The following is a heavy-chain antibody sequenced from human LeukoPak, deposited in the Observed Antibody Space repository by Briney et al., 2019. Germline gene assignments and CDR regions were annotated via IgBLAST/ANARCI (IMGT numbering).Heavy chain of an antibody. CDR2: ISGSGGST. Sequence: PGGSLRLSCAASGFTFSSYAMSWVRQAPGKGLEWVSAISGSGGSTYYADSVKGRFTISRDNSKNTLYLQMNSLRAEDTAVYYCAKDGPTYYYDSSGYYPFDYWGQGTLVTVS. V-gene: IGHV3-23*01. CDR1: GFTFSSYA. D-gene: IGHD3-22*01. J-gene: IGHJ4*02. CDR3: AKDGPTYYYDSSGYYPFDY.